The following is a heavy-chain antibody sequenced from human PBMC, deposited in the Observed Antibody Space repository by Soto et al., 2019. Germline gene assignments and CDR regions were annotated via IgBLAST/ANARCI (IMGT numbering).Heavy chain of an antibody. J-gene: IGHJ5*02. V-gene: IGHV4-39*01. D-gene: IGHD6-13*01. CDR2: MHYSGST. Sequence: SETLSLTCAVSGDSVRSSDYYWGWIRRPPNKGLEWIGSMHYSGSTFYNPSLKSRVTISVDTSKNQFSLKLTSVTAADTAVYYCARPGYSSSWYWFDPWGQGTLVTVSS. CDR3: ARPGYSSSWYWFDP. CDR1: GDSVRSSDYY.